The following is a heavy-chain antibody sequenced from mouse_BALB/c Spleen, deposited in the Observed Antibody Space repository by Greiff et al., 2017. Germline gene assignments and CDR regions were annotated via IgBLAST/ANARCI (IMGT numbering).Heavy chain of an antibody. CDR1: GYAFSSYW. Sequence: QVHVKQSGAELVRPGSSVKISCKASGYAFSSYWMNWVKQRPGQGLEWIGQIYPGDGDTNYNGKFKGKATLTADKSSSTAYMQLSSLTSEDSAVYFCARSEYNAMDYWGQGTSVTVSS. D-gene: IGHD2-10*02. CDR3: ARSEYNAMDY. V-gene: IGHV1-80*01. CDR2: IYPGDGDT. J-gene: IGHJ4*01.